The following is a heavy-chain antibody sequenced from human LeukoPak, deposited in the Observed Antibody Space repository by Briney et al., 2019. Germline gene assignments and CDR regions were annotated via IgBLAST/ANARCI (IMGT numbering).Heavy chain of an antibody. CDR1: GGSISSGDHY. Sequence: PSETQSLTCTVSGGSISSGDHYWSWIRQPPGKGLEWIGYIYYSGSTYYNPSLKSRITISIDTSKNQFSLKMTSVTAADTAVYYCARETTLPLNWFDPWGQGTLVTVSS. V-gene: IGHV4-30-4*08. D-gene: IGHD1-7*01. CDR2: IYYSGST. J-gene: IGHJ5*02. CDR3: ARETTLPLNWFDP.